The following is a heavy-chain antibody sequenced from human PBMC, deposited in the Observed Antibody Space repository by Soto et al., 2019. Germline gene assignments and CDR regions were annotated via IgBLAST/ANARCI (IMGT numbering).Heavy chain of an antibody. V-gene: IGHV3-30*18. CDR1: GFTFSSYG. Sequence: QVQLVESGRGVVQPGRSLRLSCAASGFTFSSYGMHWVRQAPGKGLEWVAVISYDGSNKYYADSVKGRFTISRDNSKNTLYLQMNSLRAEDTAVYYWAKAECFDYWGQGTLVTVSS. CDR3: AKAECFDY. J-gene: IGHJ4*02. CDR2: ISYDGSNK.